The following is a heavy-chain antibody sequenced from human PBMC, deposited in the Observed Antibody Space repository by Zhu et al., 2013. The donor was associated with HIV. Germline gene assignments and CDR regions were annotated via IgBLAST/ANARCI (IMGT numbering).Heavy chain of an antibody. J-gene: IGHJ4*02. CDR2: INHSGST. V-gene: IGHV4-34*01. CDR3: ARWEAALLWFRDKRYYFDY. Sequence: VQLQQWGAGLLKPSETLSLTCAVYGGSFSGYYWSWIRQPPGKGLEWIGEINHSGSTNYNPSLKSRVTISVDTSKNQFSLKLSSVTAADTAVYYCARWEAALLWFRDKRYYFDYWGQGTLGHRSPQ. D-gene: IGHD3-10*01. CDR1: GGSFSGYY.